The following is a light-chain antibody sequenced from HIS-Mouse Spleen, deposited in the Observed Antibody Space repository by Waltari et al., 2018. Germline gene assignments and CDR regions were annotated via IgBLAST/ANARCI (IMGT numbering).Light chain of an antibody. CDR1: ALPKQY. CDR3: YSTDSSGNHRV. V-gene: IGLV3-10*01. CDR2: EDS. Sequence: SYELTQPSSVSVSPGQTARITCSGDALPKQYAYWYQQKSGQAPVLVIYEDSKRPSGIPERFSGSSSGTMATLTISGAQVEDEADYYCYSTDSSGNHRVFGGGTKLTVL. J-gene: IGLJ2*01.